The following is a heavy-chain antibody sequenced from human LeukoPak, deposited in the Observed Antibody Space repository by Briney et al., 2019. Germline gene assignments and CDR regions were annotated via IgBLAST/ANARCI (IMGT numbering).Heavy chain of an antibody. CDR3: ARVMGSPGRGNWFDP. CDR1: GGSISSSSYY. Sequence: SETLSPTCTVSGGSISSSSYYWGWIRQPPGKELEWIGSIYYSGSTYYNPSLKSRVTISVDTSKNQFSLKLSSVTAADTAVYYCARVMGSPGRGNWFDPWGQGTLVTVSS. D-gene: IGHD3-10*01. CDR2: IYYSGST. J-gene: IGHJ5*02. V-gene: IGHV4-39*07.